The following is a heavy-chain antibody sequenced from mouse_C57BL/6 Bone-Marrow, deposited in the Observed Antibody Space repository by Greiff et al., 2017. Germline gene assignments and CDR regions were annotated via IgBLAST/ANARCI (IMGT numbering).Heavy chain of an antibody. CDR2: IDPETGGT. J-gene: IGHJ2*01. Sequence: VQGVESGAELVRPGASVTLSCKASGYTFNDYEMHWVKQTPVHGLEWIGAIDPETGGTAYNPKFKGKAILTADKSSSTAYMELRSLTSEDSAVYYCTRREWLLLDDWGQGTTLTVAS. CDR3: TRREWLLLDD. D-gene: IGHD2-3*01. V-gene: IGHV1-15*01. CDR1: GYTFNDYE.